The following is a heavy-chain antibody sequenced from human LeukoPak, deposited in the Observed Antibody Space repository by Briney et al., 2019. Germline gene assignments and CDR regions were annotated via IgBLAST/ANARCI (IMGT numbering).Heavy chain of an antibody. Sequence: PGGSLRLSCAAPGFTFSSYWMSWVRQAPGKGLEWVANIKKDGSEKYYGDSVKGRFTISRDNAKTSLYLQMNSLRAEDTAVYYCARVTHQRDAFDIWGQGTMVTVSS. J-gene: IGHJ3*02. CDR2: IKKDGSEK. V-gene: IGHV3-7*01. CDR1: GFTFSSYW. CDR3: ARVTHQRDAFDI.